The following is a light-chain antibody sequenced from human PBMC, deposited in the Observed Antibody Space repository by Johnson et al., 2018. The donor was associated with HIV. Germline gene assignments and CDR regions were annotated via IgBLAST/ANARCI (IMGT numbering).Light chain of an antibody. CDR1: SSNIGNNY. V-gene: IGLV1-51*01. J-gene: IGLJ1*01. CDR2: DNN. Sequence: QSVLTQPPSVSAAPGQKVTISCSGSSSNIGNNYVSWYQQLPGTAPKVLIYDNNKRPSGIPDRFAGSKSGTSATLGITGLQTGDEADYYCGTWDSSLSAHSSFGTGTKVTVL. CDR3: GTWDSSLSAHSS.